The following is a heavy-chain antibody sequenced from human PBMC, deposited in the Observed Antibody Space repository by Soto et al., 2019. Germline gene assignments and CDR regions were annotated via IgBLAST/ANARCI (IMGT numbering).Heavy chain of an antibody. Sequence: QVQLVESWGGVVQTGGSLRLSCATSGFSFSSYGMHWVRQAPGKGLEWVAVVRFDAINKYYADSVKGRFTISRDNSKSIVYLQTNSLSPDDKAVYYCAKLTNCGGDCYFDYWGQGTLVIVSS. J-gene: IGHJ4*02. CDR1: GFSFSSYG. D-gene: IGHD2-21*02. CDR3: AKLTNCGGDCYFDY. V-gene: IGHV3-30*02. CDR2: VRFDAINK.